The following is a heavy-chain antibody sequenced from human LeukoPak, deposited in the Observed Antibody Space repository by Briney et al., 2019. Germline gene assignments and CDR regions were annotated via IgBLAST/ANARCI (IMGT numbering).Heavy chain of an antibody. D-gene: IGHD6-19*01. V-gene: IGHV3-30*02. J-gene: IGHJ4*02. CDR2: IRYDGSNK. Sequence: PGGSLRLSCAASGFTFSSYGMHWVRQAPGKGLEWVAFIRYDGSNKYYADSVKGRFTISRDNSKNTLYLQMNSLGAEDTAVYYCAKGIAVAGSFQDYWGQGTLVTVSS. CDR1: GFTFSSYG. CDR3: AKGIAVAGSFQDY.